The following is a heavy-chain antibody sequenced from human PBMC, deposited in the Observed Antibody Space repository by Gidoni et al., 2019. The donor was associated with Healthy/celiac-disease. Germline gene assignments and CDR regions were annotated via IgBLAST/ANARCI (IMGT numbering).Heavy chain of an antibody. D-gene: IGHD3-10*01. CDR3: ARDRGVYYGSGSYRGMDV. V-gene: IGHV3-33*01. CDR2: VWYEGSNK. Sequence: QVQLVESVGGVVQPGRSLRLSRAATGFTFSSYGMHWVGQAPGKGLEWVAVVWYEGSNKYYADSVKGRFTISRDNSKNTLYLQMNSLRAEDTAVYYCARDRGVYYGSGSYRGMDVWGQGTTVTVSS. J-gene: IGHJ6*02. CDR1: GFTFSSYG.